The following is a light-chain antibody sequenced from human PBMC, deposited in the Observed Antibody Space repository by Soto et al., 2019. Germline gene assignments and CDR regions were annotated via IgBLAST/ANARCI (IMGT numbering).Light chain of an antibody. Sequence: QSVLTQPPSASGSLGQSVTISCTGTNSDVGGYDYVSWYQQHPGKAPKLIIYEVTKRPSGVPDRFSGSKSGNTASLIVAGLQTEDEADYYCSSYARRNNIVFGGGTKVTVL. CDR1: NSDVGGYDY. J-gene: IGLJ3*02. CDR2: EVT. CDR3: SSYARRNNIV. V-gene: IGLV2-8*01.